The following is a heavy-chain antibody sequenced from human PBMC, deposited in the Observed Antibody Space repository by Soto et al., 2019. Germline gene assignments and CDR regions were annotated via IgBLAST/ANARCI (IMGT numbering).Heavy chain of an antibody. D-gene: IGHD7-27*01. CDR2: IDSEGGTI. CDR3: ARNNWGIDY. Sequence: EVQLVESGGGLVQPGGSLTLSCAASGFTFSSHWMHWVRQAPGKGLMWLSRIDSEGGTIDYADSVEGRFTISRDNVRKILYLQMSSLRVDDTAVYYCARNNWGIDYWGQGVLVTVSS. CDR1: GFTFSSHW. V-gene: IGHV3-74*01. J-gene: IGHJ4*02.